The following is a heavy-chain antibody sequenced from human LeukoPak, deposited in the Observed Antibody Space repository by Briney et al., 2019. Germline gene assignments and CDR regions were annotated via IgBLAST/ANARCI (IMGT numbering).Heavy chain of an antibody. CDR3: AKHYYGSGSQKYYFDY. Sequence: GGSLRLSCAASGFVFGDYGMHWVRQAPGKGLEWVTMVRNDGSDKCYADSVKGRFTISRDNSKNTLYLQMNSLRPEDTAVYYCAKHYYGSGSQKYYFDYWGQGTLVTVSS. J-gene: IGHJ4*02. CDR2: VRNDGSDK. D-gene: IGHD3-10*01. CDR1: GFVFGDYG. V-gene: IGHV3-30*02.